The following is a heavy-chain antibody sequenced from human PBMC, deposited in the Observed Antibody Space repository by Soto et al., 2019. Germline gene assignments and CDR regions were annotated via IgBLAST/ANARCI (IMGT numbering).Heavy chain of an antibody. CDR1: GGTFSSYA. Sequence: SVKVSCKASGGTFSSYAISWVRQAPGQGLEWMGGIIPIFGTANYAQKFQGRVTTTADESTSTAYMELSSLRSEDTAVYYFARDRRITVTTSEPQIYFDYWGQGTLVTVSS. CDR3: ARDRRITVTTSEPQIYFDY. V-gene: IGHV1-69*13. J-gene: IGHJ4*02. CDR2: IIPIFGTA. D-gene: IGHD4-17*01.